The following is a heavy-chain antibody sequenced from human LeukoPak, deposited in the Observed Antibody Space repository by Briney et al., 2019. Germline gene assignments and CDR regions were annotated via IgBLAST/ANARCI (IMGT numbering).Heavy chain of an antibody. CDR1: GFTFSSYS. CDR3: AGTHLHRFFDP. J-gene: IGHJ5*02. Sequence: GGSLRLSCAASGFTFSSYSMNWVRQAPGKGLEWVSSISSSSSYIYYADSVKGRFTISRDNAKNTLYLQMNSLRAEDTAVYYCAGTHLHRFFDPWGQGTLVTVSS. CDR2: ISSSSSYI. V-gene: IGHV3-21*01.